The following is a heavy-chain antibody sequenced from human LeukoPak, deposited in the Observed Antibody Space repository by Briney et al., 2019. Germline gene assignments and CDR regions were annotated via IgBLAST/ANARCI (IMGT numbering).Heavy chain of an antibody. CDR2: ISFSSSYI. D-gene: IGHD2-2*01. J-gene: IGHJ6*03. CDR1: GFTLSGYS. CDR3: ARYCSSTSCSEDFYYMDV. Sequence: GGSLRLSCSASGFTLSGYSMNWVRQAPGKGLEGVSSISFSSSYIYYADSVKGRFTISRDKAKKTLYLQMNSLRAEDTAVYYCARYCSSTSCSEDFYYMDVWGKGTTVTVSS. V-gene: IGHV3-21*01.